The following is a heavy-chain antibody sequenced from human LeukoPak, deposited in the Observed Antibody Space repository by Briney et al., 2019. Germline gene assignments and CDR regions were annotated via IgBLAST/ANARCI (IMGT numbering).Heavy chain of an antibody. CDR1: GFTFSSYW. Sequence: PGGSLRLSCAASGFTFSSYWMSWVRQAPGKGLEWVANIKQDGSEKYYVDSVKGRFTISRDNAKNSLYLQMTSLRAEDTAVYYCARGGDILTGYYKSYVDYWGQGTLVTVSS. J-gene: IGHJ4*02. CDR3: ARGGDILTGYYKSYVDY. D-gene: IGHD3-9*01. CDR2: IKQDGSEK. V-gene: IGHV3-7*01.